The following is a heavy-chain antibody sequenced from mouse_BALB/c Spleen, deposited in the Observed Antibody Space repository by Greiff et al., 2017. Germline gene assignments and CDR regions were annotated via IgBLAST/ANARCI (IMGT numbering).Heavy chain of an antibody. Sequence: DVQLVESGGGLVQPGGSLKLSCAASGFTFSSYTMSWVRQTPEKRLEWVAYISNGGGSTYYPDTVKGRFTISRDNAKNTLYLQMSSLKSEDTAMYYCARQGYDYAMDYWGQGTSVTVSS. D-gene: IGHD2-14*01. CDR1: GFTFSSYT. CDR3: ARQGYDYAMDY. J-gene: IGHJ4*01. V-gene: IGHV5-12-2*01. CDR2: ISNGGGST.